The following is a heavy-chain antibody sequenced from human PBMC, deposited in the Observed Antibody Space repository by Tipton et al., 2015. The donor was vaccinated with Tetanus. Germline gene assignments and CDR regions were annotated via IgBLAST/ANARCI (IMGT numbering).Heavy chain of an antibody. CDR3: TKDVGIVLFDY. D-gene: IGHD2-8*01. J-gene: IGHJ4*02. CDR2: ISSDGSDT. CDR1: GFSFSSYG. Sequence: RSLRLSCAASGFSFSSYGMHWVRQAPGKGLDWVSLISSDGSDTYSADSVKGRFTISRDNSKNTMYLQMNSLRAEDTAVYYCTKDVGIVLFDYWGQGTLVTVSS. V-gene: IGHV3-30*18.